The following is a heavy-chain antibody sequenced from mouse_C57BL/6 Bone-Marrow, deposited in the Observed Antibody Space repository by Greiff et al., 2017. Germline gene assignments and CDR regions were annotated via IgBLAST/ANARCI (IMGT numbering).Heavy chain of an antibody. CDR3: TTVNYYGSPAWFAY. D-gene: IGHD1-1*01. CDR2: IDPENGDT. CDR1: GFNIKDDY. J-gene: IGHJ3*01. Sequence: EVQLQQSGAELVRPGASVKLSCTASGFNIKDDYMHWVKQRPEQGLEWIGWIDPENGDTEYASKFQGKATITADTSSNAAYLQLSSLTSEDTVVYYGTTVNYYGSPAWFAYWGQGTLVTVSA. V-gene: IGHV14-4*01.